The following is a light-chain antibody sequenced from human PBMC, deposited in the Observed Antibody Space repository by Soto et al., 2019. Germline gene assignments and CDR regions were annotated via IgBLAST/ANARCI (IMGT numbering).Light chain of an antibody. CDR1: QTISTY. J-gene: IGKJ1*01. Sequence: IEVTQSPSSLAASVGDRVTITCRASQTISTYVNWYRQKSGAAPELLIYDASTFQSGVPSRFRGGGSGTYFTLTISSLQLDDFATYYCQQSYNTPLTFGQGTKVEIK. V-gene: IGKV1-39*01. CDR3: QQSYNTPLT. CDR2: DAS.